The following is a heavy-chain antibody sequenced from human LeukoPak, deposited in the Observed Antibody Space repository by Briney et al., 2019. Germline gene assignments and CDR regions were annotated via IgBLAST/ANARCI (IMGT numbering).Heavy chain of an antibody. D-gene: IGHD2-21*01. CDR2: IFYTGST. CDR3: ARELWFANAPGSWLDP. J-gene: IGHJ5*02. V-gene: IGHV4-30-2*01. Sequence: SQTLSLTCVVSGDSISSGAYSWSWIRQPPGKGLEWIGYIFYTGSTFYNPSLKSRVTISVDNSKNQFSLRLSSVTAADTAMYYCARELWFANAPGSWLDPWGQGALVTVSS. CDR1: GDSISSGAYS.